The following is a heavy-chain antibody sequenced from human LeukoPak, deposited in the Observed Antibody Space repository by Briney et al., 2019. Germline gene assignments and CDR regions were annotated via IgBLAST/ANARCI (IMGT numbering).Heavy chain of an antibody. CDR2: ISYDGSNK. J-gene: IGHJ4*02. CDR3: AKGVRYFDWLLSPFDY. CDR1: GFTFSSYG. Sequence: SGGSLRLSCAASGFTFSSYGMHWVRQAPGKGLEWVAVISYDGSNKYYAASVKGRFTISRDNSKNTLYLQMNSLRAEDTAVYSCAKGVRYFDWLLSPFDYWGQGTLVTVSS. V-gene: IGHV3-30*18. D-gene: IGHD3-9*01.